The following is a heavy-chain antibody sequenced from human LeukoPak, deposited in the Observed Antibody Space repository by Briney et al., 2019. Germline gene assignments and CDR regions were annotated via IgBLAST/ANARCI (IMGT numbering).Heavy chain of an antibody. CDR3: AIMMTTVTDVYYYYGMDV. CDR2: IYHSGST. CDR1: GGSISSSNW. J-gene: IGHJ6*02. Sequence: SGTLSLTCAVSGGSISSSNWWSWVRQPPGKGLEWIGEIYHSGSTNYNPSLKSRVTISVDKSKNQFSLKLSSVTAADTAVYYCAIMMTTVTDVYYYYGMDVWGQGTTVTVSS. V-gene: IGHV4-4*02. D-gene: IGHD4-17*01.